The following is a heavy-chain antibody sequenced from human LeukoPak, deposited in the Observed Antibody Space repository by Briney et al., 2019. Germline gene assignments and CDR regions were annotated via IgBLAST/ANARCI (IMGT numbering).Heavy chain of an antibody. Sequence: TGGSLRLSCAASGFTFSRYSMNWVRQAPGKGLEWVSYIQSSGNTIYYADSVKGRFTISRDNGKNSLYLQMNSLRAEDTAVYYCARKILTGTTTGAFDSWGQGTLVTVSS. V-gene: IGHV3-48*01. CDR3: ARKILTGTTTGAFDS. CDR2: IQSSGNTI. D-gene: IGHD3-9*01. CDR1: GFTFSRYS. J-gene: IGHJ4*02.